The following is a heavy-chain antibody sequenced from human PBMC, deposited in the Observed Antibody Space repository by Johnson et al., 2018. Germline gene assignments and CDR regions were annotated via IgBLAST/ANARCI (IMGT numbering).Heavy chain of an antibody. CDR1: GFTFSTYG. CDR2: ISYDGNNK. CDR3: AGQYDYSKRSYSFSMGV. D-gene: IGHD4-11*01. V-gene: IGHV3-30*03. J-gene: IGHJ6*02. Sequence: QVQLVESGGGVVQPGRTLRLSCAASGFTFSTYGMHWVRQAPGKGLEWVAVISYDGNNKYYVDSVKGRFIISRDNSKNTLYLQMNNLRAEYTAVYFCAGQYDYSKRSYSFSMGVWGQGTTVTVSS.